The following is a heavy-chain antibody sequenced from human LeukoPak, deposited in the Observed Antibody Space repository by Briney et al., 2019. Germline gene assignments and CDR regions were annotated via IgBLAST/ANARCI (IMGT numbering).Heavy chain of an antibody. V-gene: IGHV3-23*01. Sequence: PGGSLRLSCAASGFTFSSYAMSWVRQAPGKGLEWVSAISGSGGSTYYADSVKGRFTISRDNSKNTLYLQMNSLRAEDTAVYYCAARGGFEELFLVDYWGQGTLVTVSS. J-gene: IGHJ4*02. D-gene: IGHD3-10*01. CDR1: GFTFSSYA. CDR3: AARGGFEELFLVDY. CDR2: ISGSGGST.